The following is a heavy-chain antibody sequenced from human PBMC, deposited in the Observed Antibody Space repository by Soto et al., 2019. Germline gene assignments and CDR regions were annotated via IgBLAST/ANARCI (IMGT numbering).Heavy chain of an antibody. CDR2: ISGSGGST. Sequence: GGSLRLSCAASGFTFSSYAMSWVRQAPGKGLEWVSAISGSGGSTYHADSVKGRFTISRDNSKNTLYLQMNSLRAEDTAVYYCAMPVEYYYDSSGLFDYWGQGTLVTVSS. V-gene: IGHV3-23*01. D-gene: IGHD3-22*01. CDR3: AMPVEYYYDSSGLFDY. J-gene: IGHJ4*02. CDR1: GFTFSSYA.